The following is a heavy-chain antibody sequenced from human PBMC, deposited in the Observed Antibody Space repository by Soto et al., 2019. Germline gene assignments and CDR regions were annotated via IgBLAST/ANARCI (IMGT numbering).Heavy chain of an antibody. Sequence: EVQLVESGGGLVQPGGSLRLSCAASGYSISTYWMSWVRQAPGKGLEWVANVKQDGSEEYYVDSVKGRFTISRDNXKNSLYLQMNSLRAEDTAVYYCAALDTAMVKTAGYWGQGTLVTVSS. CDR3: AALDTAMVKTAGY. V-gene: IGHV3-7*01. CDR2: VKQDGSEE. J-gene: IGHJ4*02. D-gene: IGHD5-18*01. CDR1: GYSISTYW.